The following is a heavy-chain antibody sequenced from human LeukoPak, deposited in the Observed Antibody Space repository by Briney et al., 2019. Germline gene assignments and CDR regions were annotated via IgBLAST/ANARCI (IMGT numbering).Heavy chain of an antibody. D-gene: IGHD3-9*01. Sequence: ASVKVSCKASGYTFTGYYMHWVRQAPGQGLEWMGRINPNSGGTNYAQKSQGRVTMTRDTSISTAYMELSRLRSDDTAVYYCARGVERRLVYYYYGMDVWGQGTTVTVSS. CDR3: ARGVERRLVYYYYGMDV. J-gene: IGHJ6*02. CDR2: INPNSGGT. V-gene: IGHV1-2*06. CDR1: GYTFTGYY.